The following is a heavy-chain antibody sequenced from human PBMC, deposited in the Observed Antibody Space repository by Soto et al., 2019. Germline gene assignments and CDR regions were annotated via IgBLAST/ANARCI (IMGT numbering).Heavy chain of an antibody. CDR3: ATRQGGAFDL. Sequence: QLRLQESGPGLVKPSETLSLICTVSGDSITSSYWSWIRQPPGKGLEYIGYVSARGSTAYTESLQSRLTISVHTSKTRFSRTLSSVPAPDTAGKYCATRQGGAFDLWGPGT. V-gene: IGHV4-4*09. CDR1: GDSITSSY. J-gene: IGHJ3*01. D-gene: IGHD3-16*01. CDR2: VSARGST.